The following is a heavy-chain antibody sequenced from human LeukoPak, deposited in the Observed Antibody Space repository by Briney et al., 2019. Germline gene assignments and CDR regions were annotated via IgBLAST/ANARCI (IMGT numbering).Heavy chain of an antibody. Sequence: PGGSLRLSCAASGFTFSDYYMSWIRQAPGKGLEWVSYISSSGSTIYYADSVKGRFTISRDNAKNSLYLQMNSLRAEDTAVYYCARDSGYCSGGSCYPKYYFDYWGQGTPVTVSS. D-gene: IGHD2-15*01. J-gene: IGHJ4*02. V-gene: IGHV3-11*01. CDR1: GFTFSDYY. CDR3: ARDSGYCSGGSCYPKYYFDY. CDR2: ISSSGSTI.